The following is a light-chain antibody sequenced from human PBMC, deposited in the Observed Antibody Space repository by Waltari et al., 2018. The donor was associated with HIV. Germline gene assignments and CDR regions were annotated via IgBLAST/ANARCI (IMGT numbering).Light chain of an antibody. CDR3: QSYDGTTVV. Sequence: NFILTQSHSVSESPGKTVTISCTRSSGGIGSTYIQWYPQRPGRSPDTVIYEDSQRPSGVPNRFSGSVDSSSNSASLTISELKTEDEADYFYQSYDGTTVVFGGVTRLTVL. J-gene: IGLJ2*01. V-gene: IGLV6-57*01. CDR1: SGGIGSTY. CDR2: EDS.